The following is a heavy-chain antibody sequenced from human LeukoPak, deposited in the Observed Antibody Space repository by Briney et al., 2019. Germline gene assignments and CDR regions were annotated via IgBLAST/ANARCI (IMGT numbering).Heavy chain of an antibody. CDR1: GFTFSIYG. Sequence: PGGSLRLSCAASGFTFSIYGMSWVRQAPGKGLEWVATIKQAGSEIYYVDSVKGRFTISRDNAKNSLFLETNSLRAEDTAVYYCTREGGGSDIWGQGTLVTVSS. V-gene: IGHV3-7*05. D-gene: IGHD2-15*01. CDR3: TREGGGSDI. CDR2: IKQAGSEI. J-gene: IGHJ4*02.